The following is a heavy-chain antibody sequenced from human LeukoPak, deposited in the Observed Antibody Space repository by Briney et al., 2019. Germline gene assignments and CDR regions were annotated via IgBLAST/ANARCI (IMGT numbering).Heavy chain of an antibody. Sequence: GGSLRLSCAASGFTFSSDAMKWVRQAPGKGLEGVSAISGSGGSTYYADSVKGPFTISRDNSKNTLYMQMNSLRAEDTAVYYCANYYDSSGYLAYFDYWGQGTLVTVSS. CDR1: GFTFSSDA. D-gene: IGHD3-22*01. V-gene: IGHV3-23*01. CDR2: ISGSGGST. CDR3: ANYYDSSGYLAYFDY. J-gene: IGHJ4*02.